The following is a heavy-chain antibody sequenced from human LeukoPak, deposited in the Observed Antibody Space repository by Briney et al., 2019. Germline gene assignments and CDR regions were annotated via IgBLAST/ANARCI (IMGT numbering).Heavy chain of an antibody. CDR1: GFTFSSYV. CDR3: AKDRGGGEVDY. J-gene: IGHJ4*02. V-gene: IGHV3-33*06. D-gene: IGHD4-23*01. CDR2: IWYDGSNK. Sequence: GGSLRLSCAASGFTFSSYVMSWVRQAPGKGLEWVAVIWYDGSNKYYADSVKGRFTISRDNSKNTLYLQMNSLRAEDTAVYYCAKDRGGGEVDYWGQGTLVTVSS.